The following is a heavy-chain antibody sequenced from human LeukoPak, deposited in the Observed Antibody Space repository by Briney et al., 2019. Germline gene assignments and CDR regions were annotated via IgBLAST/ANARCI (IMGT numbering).Heavy chain of an antibody. Sequence: SETLSLTCTVPGGSISSYYWSWIRQPPGKGLEWIGYIYYSGSTNYNPSLKSRVTISVDTSKNQFSLKLSSVTAADTAVYYRARQGSGWYQRGKPLDYWGQGTLVTVSS. CDR2: IYYSGST. V-gene: IGHV4-59*08. D-gene: IGHD6-19*01. CDR3: ARQGSGWYQRGKPLDY. CDR1: GGSISSYY. J-gene: IGHJ4*02.